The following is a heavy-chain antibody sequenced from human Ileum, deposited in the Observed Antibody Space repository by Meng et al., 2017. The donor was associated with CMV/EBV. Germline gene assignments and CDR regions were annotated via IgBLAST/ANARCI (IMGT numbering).Heavy chain of an antibody. CDR2: IRHSGSS. Sequence: TCAVSGGSISSNNWWSWVRQPPGKGPEWIGEIRHSGSSNYNPSLKSRVTISIDKSKNQFSLKLSSVTAADTAIYYCAREGVGVTGDYWGQGTLVTVSS. V-gene: IGHV4-4*02. D-gene: IGHD1-26*01. CDR1: GGSISSNNW. CDR3: AREGVGVTGDY. J-gene: IGHJ4*02.